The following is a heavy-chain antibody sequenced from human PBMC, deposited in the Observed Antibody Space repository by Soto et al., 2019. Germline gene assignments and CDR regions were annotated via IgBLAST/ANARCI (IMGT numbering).Heavy chain of an antibody. J-gene: IGHJ4*02. Sequence: EVQLLESGGGLIQPGGSLRLSCAASGFTFSSYVMTWVRQSPGKGLEWVSSISGSGGNTYYADSVRGRFTISRDNSKNTLYLQMNSLRVEDTALYYCARDSRAEVHYSQTEPTYFDCWGQGTLVTVAS. CDR2: ISGSGGNT. CDR1: GFTFSSYV. V-gene: IGHV3-23*01. D-gene: IGHD3-10*01. CDR3: ARDSRAEVHYSQTEPTYFDC.